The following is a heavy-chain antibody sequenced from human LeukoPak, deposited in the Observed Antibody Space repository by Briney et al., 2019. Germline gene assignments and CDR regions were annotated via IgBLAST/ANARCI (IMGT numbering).Heavy chain of an antibody. CDR3: ARGGGYASPIGY. J-gene: IGHJ4*02. Sequence: SETLSLTCTLSGGSISTYYWSWIRQPPGKGLEWIGYIYHSGSTNYNPSLKSRVTISVDTSKTQFSLKPSSVTAADTAVYYCARGGGYASPIGYWGQGALVTVSS. CDR2: IYHSGST. CDR1: GGSISTYY. D-gene: IGHD5-12*01. V-gene: IGHV4-59*01.